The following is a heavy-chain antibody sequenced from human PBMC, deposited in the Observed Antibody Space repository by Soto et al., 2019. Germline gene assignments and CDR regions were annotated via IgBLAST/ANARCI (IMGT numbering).Heavy chain of an antibody. Sequence: PGESLKISCKGSGYSFTSYWIGWVRQMPGKGLEWMGIIYPGDSDTRYSPSFQGQVTISVDRSINIAYLQWSSLKASDTAIYYCGTWRGSSWFDYWGPGTQVTVSS. V-gene: IGHV5-51*01. CDR3: GTWRGSSWFDY. J-gene: IGHJ4*02. D-gene: IGHD2-2*01. CDR1: GYSFTSYW. CDR2: IYPGDSDT.